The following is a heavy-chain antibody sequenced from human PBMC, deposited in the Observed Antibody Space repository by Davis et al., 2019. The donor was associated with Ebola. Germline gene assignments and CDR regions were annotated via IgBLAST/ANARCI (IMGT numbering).Heavy chain of an antibody. Sequence: MPSETLSLTCTVSGGSISSYYWSWIRQPPGKGLEWIGYIYYSGSTNYNPSLKSRVTISVDTSKNQFSLKLSSVTAADTAVYYCARVAGFTYYYGSGTQGEFDPWGQGTLVTVSS. CDR2: IYYSGST. V-gene: IGHV4-59*01. CDR3: ARVAGFTYYYGSGTQGEFDP. D-gene: IGHD3-10*01. J-gene: IGHJ5*02. CDR1: GGSISSYY.